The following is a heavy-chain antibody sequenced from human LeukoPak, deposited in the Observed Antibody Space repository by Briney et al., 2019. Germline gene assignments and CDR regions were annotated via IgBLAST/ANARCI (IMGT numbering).Heavy chain of an antibody. CDR3: ARVGALAYWGGDCSDYFDY. D-gene: IGHD2-21*02. CDR2: IYYSGST. V-gene: IGHV4-31*03. J-gene: IGHJ4*02. CDR1: GGSISSGGYY. Sequence: SQTLSLTCTVSGGSISSGGYYWSWIRQHPGKGPEWIGYIYYSGSTYYNPSLKSRVTISVDTSKNQFSLKLSSVTAADTAVYYCARVGALAYWGGDCSDYFDYWGQGTLVTVSS.